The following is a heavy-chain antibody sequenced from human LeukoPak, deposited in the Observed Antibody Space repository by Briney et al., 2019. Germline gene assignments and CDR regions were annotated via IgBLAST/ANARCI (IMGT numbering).Heavy chain of an antibody. V-gene: IGHV4-30-4*08. Sequence: SQTLSLTCTVSGGSISSGDYYWSWIRQPPGKGLEWIGYIYYSGSTYYNPAITNRVTISVDTSKNQFSLKLSSVTAADTAVYYCARADGAFDIWGQGTMVTVSS. CDR3: ARADGAFDI. CDR1: GGSISSGDYY. J-gene: IGHJ3*02. CDR2: IYYSGST.